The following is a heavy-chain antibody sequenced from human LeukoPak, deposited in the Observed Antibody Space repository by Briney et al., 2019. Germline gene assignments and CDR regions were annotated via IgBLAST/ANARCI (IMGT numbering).Heavy chain of an antibody. D-gene: IGHD3-9*01. CDR1: GYTFTRYD. Sequence: ASVKVSCKASGYTFTRYDISWVRQAPGQGLEWMGWISAYNGNTNYAQKLQGRVTMTTDTSTSTAYMELRSLRSDDTAVYYCAREMMVASLTGLFISLDYWGQGTLVTVSS. J-gene: IGHJ4*02. CDR3: AREMMVASLTGLFISLDY. CDR2: ISAYNGNT. V-gene: IGHV1-18*01.